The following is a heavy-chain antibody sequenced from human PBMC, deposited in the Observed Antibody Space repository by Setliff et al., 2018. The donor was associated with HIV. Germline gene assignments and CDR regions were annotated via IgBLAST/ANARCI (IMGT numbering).Heavy chain of an antibody. V-gene: IGHV4-34*01. J-gene: IGHJ3*02. CDR1: GDSVSSNSAA. CDR3: ARDAGNYYAFDI. CDR2: INHSGST. D-gene: IGHD1-26*01. Sequence: SQTLSLTCDISGDSVSSNSAAWNWIRQPPGKGLEWIGEINHSGSTNYNPSLKSRVTISVDTSKNQFSLKLISVTAADTAVYYCARDAGNYYAFDIWGQGTMVTVSS.